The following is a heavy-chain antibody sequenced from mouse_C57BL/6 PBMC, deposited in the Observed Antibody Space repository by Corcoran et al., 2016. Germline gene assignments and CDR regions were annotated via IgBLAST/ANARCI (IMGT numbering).Heavy chain of an antibody. J-gene: IGHJ2*01. Sequence: QVQLKQSGAELVRPGASVKLSCKASGYTFTDYYINWVKQRPGQGLEWIARIYPGSGNTYYNEKFKGKATLTAEKSSSTAYMQLSSLTSEDSAVYFCARTTGYFDNWGQGTTLTVSS. V-gene: IGHV1-76*01. CDR3: ARTTGYFDN. CDR2: IYPGSGNT. D-gene: IGHD1-1*01. CDR1: GYTFTDYY.